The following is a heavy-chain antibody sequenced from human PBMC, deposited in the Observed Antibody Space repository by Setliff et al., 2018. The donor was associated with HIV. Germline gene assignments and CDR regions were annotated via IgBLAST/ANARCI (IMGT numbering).Heavy chain of an antibody. D-gene: IGHD3-10*01. Sequence: PSETLSLTCGVSGGSFSGYSWSWIRQSPGKGLEWIGEVNHSGSSNLNQSFERRVTTSGVPSKNQFSLRLSSVTAADTAIYYCARGRDSVLTPFDYWGQGTLVTVSS. J-gene: IGHJ4*02. CDR3: ARGRDSVLTPFDY. V-gene: IGHV4-34*01. CDR2: VNHSGSS. CDR1: GGSFSGYS.